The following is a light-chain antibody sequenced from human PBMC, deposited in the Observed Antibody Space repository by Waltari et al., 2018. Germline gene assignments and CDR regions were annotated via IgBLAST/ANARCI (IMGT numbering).Light chain of an antibody. J-gene: IGKJ1*01. CDR1: QSVLYTHNNKNY. Sequence: DIVMTQSPDSLAVSLGERATINRKSSQSVLYTHNNKNYLTWYQQKPGQPPQLLIYWASTRESGVPDRFIGSGSGTDFTLTISSLQAEDVAVYYCHQHYTTPWTFGQGTQVEL. CDR3: HQHYTTPWT. CDR2: WAS. V-gene: IGKV4-1*01.